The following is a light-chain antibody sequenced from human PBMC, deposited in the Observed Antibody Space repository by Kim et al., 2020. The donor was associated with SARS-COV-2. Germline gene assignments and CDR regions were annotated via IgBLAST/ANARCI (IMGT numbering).Light chain of an antibody. CDR2: GAS. J-gene: IGKJ1*01. Sequence: SPGERATLSCRASQSISNNLAWYQQKPGQAPRLLVYGASTRATGIPTRFSGSGSGTEFTLTISSLESEDFAVYYCQHYSNRPPWTFGQGTKVDIK. CDR3: QHYSNRPPWT. CDR1: QSISNN. V-gene: IGKV3-15*01.